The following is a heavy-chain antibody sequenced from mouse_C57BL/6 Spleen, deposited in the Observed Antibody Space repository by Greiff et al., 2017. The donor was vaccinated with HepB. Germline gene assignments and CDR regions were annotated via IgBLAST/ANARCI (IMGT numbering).Heavy chain of an antibody. CDR2: ISDGGSYT. V-gene: IGHV5-4*01. CDR3: ARDPGSRYFDV. Sequence: DVQLVESGGGLVKPGGSLKLSCAASGFTFSSYAMSWVRQTPEKRLEWVATISDGGSYTYYPDNVKGRFTISRDNAKNNLYLQMSHLKSEDTAMYYCARDPGSRYFDVWGTGTTVTVSS. CDR1: GFTFSSYA. J-gene: IGHJ1*03.